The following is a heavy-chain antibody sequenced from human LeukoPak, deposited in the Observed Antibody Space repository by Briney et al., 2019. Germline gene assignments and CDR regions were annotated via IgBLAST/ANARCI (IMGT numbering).Heavy chain of an antibody. D-gene: IGHD7-27*01. CDR2: IYGGGST. CDR1: GLSVSSNF. Sequence: GGSLRLSCAATGLSVSSNFMSWVRQAPGKGLEWVSVIYGGGSTYYADSVKGRFTISRDNSKNTLYLQMNSLRAEDTAVYYCAKVLGICFDYWGQGTLVTVSS. CDR3: AKVLGICFDY. V-gene: IGHV3-53*01. J-gene: IGHJ4*02.